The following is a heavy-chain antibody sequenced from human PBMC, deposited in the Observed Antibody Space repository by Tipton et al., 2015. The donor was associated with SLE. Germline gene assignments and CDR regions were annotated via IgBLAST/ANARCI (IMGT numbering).Heavy chain of an antibody. CDR2: IDSDGTIT. CDR1: GFTFNRYW. V-gene: IGHV3-74*01. Sequence: SLRLSCAASGFTFNRYWMHWVRQAPGKGLMWVSRIDSDGTITNYADAVKGRFTISRDNAKDTLYLQMNSLRAEDTAVYYCARIHYYGSGSRDYWGQGTLVTVSS. D-gene: IGHD3-10*01. J-gene: IGHJ4*02. CDR3: ARIHYYGSGSRDY.